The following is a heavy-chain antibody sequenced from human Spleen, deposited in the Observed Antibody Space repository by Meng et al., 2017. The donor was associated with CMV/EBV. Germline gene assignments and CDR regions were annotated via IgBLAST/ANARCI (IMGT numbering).Heavy chain of an antibody. J-gene: IGHJ4*02. Sequence: AASGFTFSSYGMHWVRQAPGKGLEWVAVISYDGSNKYYADSVKGRFTISRDNSKNTLYLQMNSLRAEDTAVYYCARPYGSNDFYPNYWGRGTLVTVSS. CDR1: GFTFSSYG. CDR2: ISYDGSNK. CDR3: ARPYGSNDFYPNY. V-gene: IGHV3-30*03. D-gene: IGHD3/OR15-3a*01.